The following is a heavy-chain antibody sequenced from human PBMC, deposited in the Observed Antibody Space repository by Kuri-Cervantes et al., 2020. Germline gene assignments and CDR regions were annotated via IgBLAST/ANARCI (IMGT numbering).Heavy chain of an antibody. J-gene: IGHJ5*02. D-gene: IGHD5-18*01. Sequence: GGSLNLPFEASGFIFSNYWMSWVRQAPGKGPEWVANIKQDGSERYYVDSVKGRFTISRDNAKNSLYLQMNSLRAEDTAVYYCARYSYGPYNWFDPWGQGTLVTVSS. V-gene: IGHV3-7*01. CDR1: GFIFSNYW. CDR2: IKQDGSER. CDR3: ARYSYGPYNWFDP.